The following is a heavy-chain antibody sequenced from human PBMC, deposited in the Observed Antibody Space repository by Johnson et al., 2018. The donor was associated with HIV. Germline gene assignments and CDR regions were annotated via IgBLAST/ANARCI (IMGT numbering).Heavy chain of an antibody. CDR2: IWYDGSNK. D-gene: IGHD5-12*01. J-gene: IGHJ3*02. CDR1: GFTFSSYG. Sequence: QVQLVESGGGVVQPGRSLRLSCAASGFTFSSYGMHWVRQAPGKGLEWVAVIWYDGSNKYYADSVKGRFTISRDNSKNTVYLQMNSLRVEDTAVYYCAKDEVARIHDAFDIWGQGTMVTVSS. CDR3: AKDEVARIHDAFDI. V-gene: IGHV3-33*06.